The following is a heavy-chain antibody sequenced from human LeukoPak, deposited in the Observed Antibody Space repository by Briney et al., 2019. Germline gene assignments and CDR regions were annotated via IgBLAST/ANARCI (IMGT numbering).Heavy chain of an antibody. Sequence: VASVTVSCKASGYTFTGYYMHWVRQAPGQGLEWMGWINPNSGGTNYAQKFQGRVTMTRDTSISTAYMELSRLRSDDTAVYYCARDLWSSSWRDIDYWGQGTLVTVSS. CDR1: GYTFTGYY. CDR3: ARDLWSSSWRDIDY. D-gene: IGHD6-13*01. CDR2: INPNSGGT. J-gene: IGHJ4*02. V-gene: IGHV1-2*02.